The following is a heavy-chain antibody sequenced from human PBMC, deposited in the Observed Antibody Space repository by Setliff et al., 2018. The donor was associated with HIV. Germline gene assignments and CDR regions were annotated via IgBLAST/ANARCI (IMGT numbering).Heavy chain of an antibody. CDR1: GGSISCYY. J-gene: IGHJ6*03. CDR3: ARDSVVRGVMVGMDV. Sequence: KPSETLSLTCTVSGGSISCYYWSWIRQPPGKGLEWIGYIYYSGSTNYNPSLKSRVTISVDTSKNQFSLKLSSVTAADTAVYYCARDSVVRGVMVGMDVWGKGTTVTVSS. V-gene: IGHV4-59*01. D-gene: IGHD3-10*01. CDR2: IYYSGST.